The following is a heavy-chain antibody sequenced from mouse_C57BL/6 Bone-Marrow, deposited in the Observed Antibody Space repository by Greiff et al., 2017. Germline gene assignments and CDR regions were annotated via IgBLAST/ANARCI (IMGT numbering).Heavy chain of an antibody. CDR2: INPSSGYT. CDR3: AELGFAY. CDR1: GYTFTSYW. J-gene: IGHJ3*01. D-gene: IGHD4-1*01. V-gene: IGHV1-7*01. Sequence: VQLVESGAELAKPGASVKLSCKASGYTFTSYWMHWVKQRPGQGLEWIGYINPSSGYTKYNQKFKDKATLTADKSSRTDYMQLSSLTYVDSAVYYWAELGFAYGGQGTLVTVSA.